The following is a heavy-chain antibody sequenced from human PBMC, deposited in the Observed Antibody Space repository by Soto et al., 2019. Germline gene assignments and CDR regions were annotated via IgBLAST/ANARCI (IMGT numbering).Heavy chain of an antibody. CDR2: IYWNDDK. D-gene: IGHD6-25*01. J-gene: IGHJ4*02. V-gene: IGHV2-5*01. CDR1: GLSLTRSGVG. CDR3: AHRLGSRGSFDN. Sequence: QITLKESGPTLVKLTETLTLTCTFAGLSLTRSGVGVGWIRQPPGKALEWLALIYWNDDKRYSPFLESRLTITKDTSKNQVVLTMTNMDPVDTATYFCAHRLGSRGSFDNWGQGLLVTVSS.